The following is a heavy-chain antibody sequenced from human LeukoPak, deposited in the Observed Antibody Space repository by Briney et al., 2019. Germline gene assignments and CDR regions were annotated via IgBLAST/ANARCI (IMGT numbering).Heavy chain of an antibody. Sequence: GGSLRLSCAASGFTVSNNYMSWVRQAPGKGLEWVSAISGSGGSTYYADSVKGRFTISRDNSKNTLYLQMNSLRAEDTAVYYCAKVDGITIFEVFDYWGQGTLVTVSS. D-gene: IGHD3-3*01. CDR3: AKVDGITIFEVFDY. J-gene: IGHJ4*02. CDR1: GFTVSNNY. CDR2: ISGSGGST. V-gene: IGHV3-23*01.